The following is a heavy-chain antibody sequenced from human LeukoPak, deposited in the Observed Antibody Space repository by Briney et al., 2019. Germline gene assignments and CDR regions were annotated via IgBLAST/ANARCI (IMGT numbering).Heavy chain of an antibody. CDR1: GFTFDDYG. D-gene: IGHD4-11*01. V-gene: IGHV3-20*04. Sequence: GGSLRLSCAASGFTFDDYGMSWVRQAPGKGLEWVSGINWNGGSTGYADSVKGRFTISRDNAKNSLYLQMNSLRAEDTALYYCARAKTTVTPHDAFDIWGQGTMVTVSS. CDR3: ARAKTTVTPHDAFDI. J-gene: IGHJ3*02. CDR2: INWNGGST.